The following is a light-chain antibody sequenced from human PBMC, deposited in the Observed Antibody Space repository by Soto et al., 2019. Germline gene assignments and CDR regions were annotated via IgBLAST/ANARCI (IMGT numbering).Light chain of an antibody. CDR3: QQSSDIPYT. CDR2: AAS. Sequence: DIQMTQSPSSLSASVGDRVTITCRASQTISTYLNRYQQNPGKAPKLLIYAASSLQSGVPSRFSGSGSGTDFTLTISSLQSEDFATYYCQQSSDIPYTFGQGTKLEIK. V-gene: IGKV1-39*01. J-gene: IGKJ2*01. CDR1: QTISTY.